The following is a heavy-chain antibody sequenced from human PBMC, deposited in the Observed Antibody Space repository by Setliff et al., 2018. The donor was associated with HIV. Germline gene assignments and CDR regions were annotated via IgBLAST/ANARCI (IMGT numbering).Heavy chain of an antibody. J-gene: IGHJ5*02. CDR3: AREGHVATPGSSEFDP. CDR1: GYSFSSYY. Sequence: ASVKVSCKASGYSFSSYYMHWVRQAPGQGLEWMGIINPRGGKANYAQRFQSRLTVTTDTSTSTVYMELRLLTSDDTAIYYCAREGHVATPGSSEFDPWGQGTLVTV. D-gene: IGHD2-15*01. CDR2: INPRGGKA. V-gene: IGHV1-46*01.